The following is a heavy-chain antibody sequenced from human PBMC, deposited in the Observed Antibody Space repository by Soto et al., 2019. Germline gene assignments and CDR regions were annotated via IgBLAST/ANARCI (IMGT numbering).Heavy chain of an antibody. Sequence: QVQLVQSGAEVKKPGSSVKVSCKASGGTFSSYTISWVRQAPGQGLEWMGRIIPILGIANYAQKFQGRVTIPEDKFTSTAYMELSSLRSEDTAVYYCATLESTGGSSGDYATPYYGMDVWGQGTTVIFSS. J-gene: IGHJ6*02. V-gene: IGHV1-69*02. CDR2: IIPILGIA. CDR3: ATLESTGGSSGDYATPYYGMDV. D-gene: IGHD3-22*01. CDR1: GGTFSSYT.